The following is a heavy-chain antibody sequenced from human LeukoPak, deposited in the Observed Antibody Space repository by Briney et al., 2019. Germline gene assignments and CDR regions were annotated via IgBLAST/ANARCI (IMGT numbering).Heavy chain of an antibody. CDR1: GFTFSDYY. CDR3: AREAYDFWSGYYIDY. D-gene: IGHD3-3*01. Sequence: GGSLRLPSAASGFTFSDYYMSWIRQAPGKGLEWVSYISSSGSTIYYADSVKGRFTISRDNAKNSLYLQMNSQRAEDTAVYYCAREAYDFWSGYYIDYWGQGTLVTVSS. CDR2: ISSSGSTI. V-gene: IGHV3-11*04. J-gene: IGHJ4*02.